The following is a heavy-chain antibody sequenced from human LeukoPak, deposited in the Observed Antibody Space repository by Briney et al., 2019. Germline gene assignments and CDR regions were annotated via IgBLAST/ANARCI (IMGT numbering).Heavy chain of an antibody. CDR3: ARDAATSVGMPHY. J-gene: IGHJ4*02. V-gene: IGHV3-48*02. D-gene: IGHD2-2*01. CDR2: IRSSTSSI. Sequence: PGGSLILSCAASGFTFSSYSMNWVRQAPGKGLEWVSYIRSSTSSIYYADSVKGRFTISRDNAKNSLYLQMNSLRDEDTAVYYCARDAATSVGMPHYWGQGTVVTVSS. CDR1: GFTFSSYS.